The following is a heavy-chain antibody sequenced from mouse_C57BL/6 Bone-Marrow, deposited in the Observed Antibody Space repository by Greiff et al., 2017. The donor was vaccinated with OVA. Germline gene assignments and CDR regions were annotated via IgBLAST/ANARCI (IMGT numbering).Heavy chain of an antibody. Sequence: QVQLQQPGAELVKPGASVKLSCKASGYTFTSYWMHWVKQRPGQGLEWIGMIHPNSGSTNYNEKFKSKATLTVDKSSSTAYMQLSSLTSEDSAVYYCARSSSGYPYYFDYWGKGTTLTVSS. CDR3: ARSSSGYPYYFDY. J-gene: IGHJ2*01. CDR1: GYTFTSYW. V-gene: IGHV1-64*01. D-gene: IGHD2-2*01. CDR2: IHPNSGST.